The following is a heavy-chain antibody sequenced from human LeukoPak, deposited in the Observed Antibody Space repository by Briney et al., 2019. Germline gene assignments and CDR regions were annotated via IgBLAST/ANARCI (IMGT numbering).Heavy chain of an antibody. Sequence: GASVKASCKASGYTFTGYYMHWVRQAPGQGLEWMGRINPNTGGTNYAQIFQGRVTLTRDTSIGTAYMELSRLRSDDTAFYYCARGKTYAPNTLDYWGQGTLVTVSS. CDR1: GYTFTGYY. CDR3: ARGKTYAPNTLDY. J-gene: IGHJ4*02. CDR2: INPNTGGT. D-gene: IGHD3-16*01. V-gene: IGHV1-2*06.